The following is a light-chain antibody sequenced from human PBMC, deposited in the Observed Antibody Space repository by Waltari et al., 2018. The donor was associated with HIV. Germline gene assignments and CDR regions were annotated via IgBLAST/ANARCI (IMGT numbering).Light chain of an antibody. J-gene: IGLJ1*01. CDR3: CSYAGTYTFV. CDR1: IGDVGSYNS. V-gene: IGLV2-11*01. Sequence: QSALTQPHSVSGSPGPSVTISCTGTIGDVGSYNSVSWYQQHPGKAPKLMIYDVSERPSGVPDRFSGSKSGNTASLTISGLQAEDEADYYCCSYAGTYTFVFGTGTKVTVL. CDR2: DVS.